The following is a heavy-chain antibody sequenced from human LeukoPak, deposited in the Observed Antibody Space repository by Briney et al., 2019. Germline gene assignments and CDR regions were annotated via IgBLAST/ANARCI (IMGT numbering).Heavy chain of an antibody. CDR1: GFIFSNFA. D-gene: IGHD2-21*02. J-gene: IGHJ6*03. V-gene: IGHV3-23*01. CDR3: AKGGDSHYSHYYMDV. Sequence: HSGGSLRLSCAASGFIFSNFAMTWVRQAPGKGLEWISAISDGGGSTYYADSVKGRFTISRDNSKNTLSLQVNSLRAEDSAIYYCAKGGDSHYSHYYMDVWGKGTTVTVSS. CDR2: ISDGGGST.